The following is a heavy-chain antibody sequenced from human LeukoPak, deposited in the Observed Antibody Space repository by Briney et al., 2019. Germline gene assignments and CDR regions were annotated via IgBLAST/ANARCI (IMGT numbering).Heavy chain of an antibody. J-gene: IGHJ5*02. CDR3: ARLVQGYSSVWPETGNNWFDP. CDR1: GGPIYSYY. Sequence: SETLSLTCTVSGGPIYSYYWSWIRQTAGKGLEWIGRLYPGVSTNYNPSLKSRVTMSVDTSKNQFALKLSAVTAADTAVYYCARLVQGYSSVWPETGNNWFDPWGQGTLVTVSS. V-gene: IGHV4-4*07. CDR2: LYPGVST. D-gene: IGHD6-19*01.